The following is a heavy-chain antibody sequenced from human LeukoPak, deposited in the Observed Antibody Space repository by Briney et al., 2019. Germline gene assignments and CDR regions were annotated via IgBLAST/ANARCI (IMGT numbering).Heavy chain of an antibody. Sequence: GGSLRLSCAASGFTFSSYSMNWVRQAPGKGLEWVSYISSSSSTIYYAGSVKGRFTISRDNAKNSLYLQMNSLRAEDTAVYYCARAPGYCSGGSCYWNWFDPWGQGTLVTVSS. CDR2: ISSSSSTI. CDR1: GFTFSSYS. D-gene: IGHD2-15*01. CDR3: ARAPGYCSGGSCYWNWFDP. J-gene: IGHJ5*02. V-gene: IGHV3-48*01.